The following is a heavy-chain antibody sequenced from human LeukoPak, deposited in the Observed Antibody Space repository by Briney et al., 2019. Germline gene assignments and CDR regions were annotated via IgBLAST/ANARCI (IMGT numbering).Heavy chain of an antibody. Sequence: SETLSLTCTVSGGSISSAAYYWNWIRQHPGKGLEWIGYIYHSGITNYNPSLKSRVTISVDRSKNQFSLKLSSVTAADTAVYYCARDRGYSYGVDSWGQGTLVTVSS. CDR2: IYHSGIT. CDR3: ARDRGYSYGVDS. J-gene: IGHJ4*02. V-gene: IGHV4-31*03. D-gene: IGHD5-18*01. CDR1: GGSISSAAYY.